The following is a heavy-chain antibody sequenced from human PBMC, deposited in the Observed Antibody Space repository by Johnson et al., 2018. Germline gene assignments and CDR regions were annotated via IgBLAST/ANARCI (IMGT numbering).Heavy chain of an antibody. CDR3: AKTSPPYNGSSGYYADAFDI. V-gene: IGHV3-9*01. CDR2: ISWNSGSI. D-gene: IGHD3-22*01. Sequence: VQLVESGGGLVQPGGSLRLSCAASGFTFSGYSMNWVRQAPGKGLEWVSGISWNSGSIGYADSVKGRFTISRDNAKNPLYLQMNSLRAEDTALYYCAKTSPPYNGSSGYYADAFDIWGQGTMVTVSS. J-gene: IGHJ3*02. CDR1: GFTFSGYS.